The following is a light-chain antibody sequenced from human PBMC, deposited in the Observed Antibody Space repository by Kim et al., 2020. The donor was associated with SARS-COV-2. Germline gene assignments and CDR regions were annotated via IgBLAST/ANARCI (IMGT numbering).Light chain of an antibody. CDR2: GKN. J-gene: IGLJ3*02. V-gene: IGLV3-19*01. CDR3: NSRDSSG. Sequence: AVSLALGQTVRITCQGDSLRNYYASWYQQKPGQAPVLVFYGKNSRPSGIPDRFSGSSSGNTASLIITGAQAEDEADYYCNSRDSSGFGGGTQLTVL. CDR1: SLRNYY.